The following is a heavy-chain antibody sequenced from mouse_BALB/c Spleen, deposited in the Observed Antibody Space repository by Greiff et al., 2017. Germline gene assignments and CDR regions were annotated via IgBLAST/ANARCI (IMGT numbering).Heavy chain of an antibody. CDR2: IDPENGNT. CDR3: AYGNSYYFDY. Sequence: VQLKESGAELVRPGALVKLSCKASGFNIKDYYMHWVKQRPEQGLEWIGWIDPENGNTIYDPKFQGKASITADTSSNTAYLQLSSLTSEDTAVYYCAYGNSYYFDYWGQGTTLTVSS. D-gene: IGHD2-1*01. J-gene: IGHJ2*01. CDR1: GFNIKDYY. V-gene: IGHV14-1*02.